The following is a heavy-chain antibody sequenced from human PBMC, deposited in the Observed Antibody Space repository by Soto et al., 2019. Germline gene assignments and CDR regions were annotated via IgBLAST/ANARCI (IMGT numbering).Heavy chain of an antibody. CDR3: AKGGISLYAFDI. CDR2: ISGSGVST. J-gene: IGHJ3*02. CDR1: GLTSRSYA. Sequence: GGSLRLSCVASGLTSRSYAMSWVRQAPGKGLEWVSAISGSGVSTYHPDSVKGRFTISRDNSKNTLYLQMNSVRAEYTAVYYCAKGGISLYAFDIWGQGTMVTVSS. V-gene: IGHV3-23*01. D-gene: IGHD2-21*01.